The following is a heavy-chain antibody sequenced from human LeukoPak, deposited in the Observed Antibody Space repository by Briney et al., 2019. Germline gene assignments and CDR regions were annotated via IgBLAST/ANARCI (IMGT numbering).Heavy chain of an antibody. CDR1: GFTFSDYY. D-gene: IGHD6-19*01. CDR3: ARGSGWDFDY. J-gene: IGHJ4*02. V-gene: IGHV3-11*06. CDR2: ISSSSSYT. Sequence: GGSLRLSCAVSGFTFSDYYMSWYRQAPGKGLEWVSYISSSSSYTNYADSVQGRFTISRDNAKNSLYLQLNSLRAEDTAVYYCARGSGWDFDYWGQGTLVTVSS.